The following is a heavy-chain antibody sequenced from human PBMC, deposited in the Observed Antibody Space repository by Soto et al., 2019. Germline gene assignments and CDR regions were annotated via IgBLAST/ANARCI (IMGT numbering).Heavy chain of an antibody. CDR2: IYYSGST. Sequence: PSETLSLTCTVSGGSISSYYWSWIRQPPGKGLEWIGYIYYSGSTNYNPSLKSRVTISVDTSKNQFSLKLSSVTAADTAVYYCARDRLPPESGHYYYYYGMDVWGQGTTVTVSS. J-gene: IGHJ6*02. CDR1: GGSISSYY. V-gene: IGHV4-59*12. CDR3: ARDRLPPESGHYYYYYGMDV. D-gene: IGHD3-3*01.